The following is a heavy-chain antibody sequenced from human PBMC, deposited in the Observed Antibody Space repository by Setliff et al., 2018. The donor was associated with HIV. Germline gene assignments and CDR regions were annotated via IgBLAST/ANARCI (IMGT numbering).Heavy chain of an antibody. CDR1: GFTFSSYW. Sequence: PGGSLRLSCAASGFTFSSYWMHWVRQVPGKGLVWVSRISTDGRSTSYADSVKGRFTISRDNAKNTLYLQMNSLRAEDTAVYYCASQPSGYDSIDYWGQGTLVTVSS. CDR2: ISTDGRST. V-gene: IGHV3-74*01. D-gene: IGHD5-12*01. CDR3: ASQPSGYDSIDY. J-gene: IGHJ4*02.